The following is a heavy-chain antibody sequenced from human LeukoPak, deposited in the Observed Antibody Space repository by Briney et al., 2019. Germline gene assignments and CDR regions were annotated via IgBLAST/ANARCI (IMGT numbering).Heavy chain of an antibody. CDR1: GFTFSSYG. CDR2: IWYDGSNK. CDR3: ARDNSYSSSWGPFDY. J-gene: IGHJ4*02. Sequence: GGSLRLSCAASGFTFSSYGMHWVRQAPGKGLEWVAVIWYDGSNKYYADSVKGRFTISRDNSKNTLYLQMNSLRAEDTAVYYCARDNSYSSSWGPFDYWGQGTLVTVSS. D-gene: IGHD6-13*01. V-gene: IGHV3-30*19.